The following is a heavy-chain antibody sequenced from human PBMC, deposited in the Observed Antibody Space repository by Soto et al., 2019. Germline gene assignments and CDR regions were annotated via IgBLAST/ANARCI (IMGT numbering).Heavy chain of an antibody. J-gene: IGHJ4*02. CDR1: GGSFSGYY. Sequence: QVQLQQWGAGLLKPSETLSLTCAVYGGSFSGYYWSWIRQPPGKGLEWIGEINHSGSTNYNPSLKTRVTISVDTSKNQFSLKLSSVTAADTAVYYCARAGDIVVVPAAMTYYFDYCGQGTLVTVSS. D-gene: IGHD2-2*01. CDR2: INHSGST. V-gene: IGHV4-34*01. CDR3: ARAGDIVVVPAAMTYYFDY.